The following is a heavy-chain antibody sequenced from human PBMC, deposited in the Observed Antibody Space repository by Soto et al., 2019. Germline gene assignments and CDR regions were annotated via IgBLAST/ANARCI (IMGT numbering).Heavy chain of an antibody. CDR1: GGSISSYY. CDR3: ARHIGNWGFDY. Sequence: QVQLQESRPGLVKPSETLSLTCTVSGGSISSYYWSWIRQPPGKELEWIGNIYYSGNIKYNPSLMSRVTISVDMSKNQCSLKLGSMTAAVPAVYFCARHIGNWGFDYWGQGTRVTVSS. V-gene: IGHV4-59*08. D-gene: IGHD7-27*01. J-gene: IGHJ4*02. CDR2: IYYSGNI.